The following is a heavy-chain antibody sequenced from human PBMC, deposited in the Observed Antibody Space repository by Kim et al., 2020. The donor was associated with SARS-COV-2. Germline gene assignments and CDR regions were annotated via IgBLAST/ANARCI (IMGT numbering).Heavy chain of an antibody. CDR1: GYTFTSYA. CDR3: ARTQYYDFWSGYGGFDY. D-gene: IGHD3-3*01. J-gene: IGHJ4*02. Sequence: ASVKVSCKASGYTFTSYAMHWVRQAPGQRLEWMGWINAGNGNTKYSQKFQGRVTITRDTSASTAYMELSSLRSEDTAVYYCARTQYYDFWSGYGGFDYWGQGTLVTVSS. V-gene: IGHV1-3*01. CDR2: INAGNGNT.